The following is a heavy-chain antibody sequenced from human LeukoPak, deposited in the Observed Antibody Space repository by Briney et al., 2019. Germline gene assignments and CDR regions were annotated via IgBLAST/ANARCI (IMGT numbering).Heavy chain of an antibody. J-gene: IGHJ4*02. V-gene: IGHV3-20*01. CDR3: ARCLSGELPDY. CDR1: GFTFDDFD. D-gene: IGHD1-7*01. Sequence: GGSLRLSCTASGFTFDDFDRSWVRQAPGKGLEWVSDIDWNGGKTAYADSVKGRFTISRDNAKNSLYLQMNSLRAEDTALYHCARCLSGELPDYWGQGTLATVSS. CDR2: IDWNGGKT.